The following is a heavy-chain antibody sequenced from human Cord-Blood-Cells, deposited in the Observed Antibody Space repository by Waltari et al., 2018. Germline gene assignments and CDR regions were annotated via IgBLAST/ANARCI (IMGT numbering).Heavy chain of an antibody. D-gene: IGHD3-22*01. V-gene: IGHV1-46*01. CDR1: GYTFTSYY. CDR2: INPSGGST. CDR3: ARVNQPNYDSSGYYFDY. Sequence: PGASVKVSCKASGYTFTSYYMHWVRQAPGQGLEWMGIINPSGGSTSYAQKFQGRVTMTRDTSTSTVYMELSSLRSEDTAVYYCARVNQPNYDSSGYYFDYWGQGTLVTVSS. J-gene: IGHJ4*02.